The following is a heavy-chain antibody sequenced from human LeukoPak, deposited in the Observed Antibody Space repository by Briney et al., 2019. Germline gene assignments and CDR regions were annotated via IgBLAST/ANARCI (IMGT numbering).Heavy chain of an antibody. V-gene: IGHV1-18*01. CDR1: GYIFTSYG. CDR2: ISAYNGNT. CDR3: ARDLPIMITFGGVIDYPYYFDY. Sequence: GASVKVSCKASGYIFTSYGISWVRQAPGQGLEWMGWISAYNGNTNYAQKLQGRVTMTTDTSTSTAYMELRSLRSDDTAVYYCARDLPIMITFGGVIDYPYYFDYWGQGTLVTVSS. J-gene: IGHJ4*02. D-gene: IGHD3-16*02.